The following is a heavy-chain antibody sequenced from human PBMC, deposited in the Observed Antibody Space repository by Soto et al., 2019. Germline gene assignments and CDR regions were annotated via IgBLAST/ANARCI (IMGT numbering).Heavy chain of an antibody. CDR3: ATSNTTCPGCYS. CDR1: GVSISSGY. Sequence: QVQLQESGPGLVKPSETLSLTCIVSGVSISSGYCTWIRQSPGKGLEWIGYISHIGLRHYRASLQSRLTMSVETSKNQFSLNLTSVTAADTAIYYCATSNTTCPGCYSWGQGTLVTVSS. V-gene: IGHV4-59*01. CDR2: ISHIGLR. D-gene: IGHD1-26*01. J-gene: IGHJ5*02.